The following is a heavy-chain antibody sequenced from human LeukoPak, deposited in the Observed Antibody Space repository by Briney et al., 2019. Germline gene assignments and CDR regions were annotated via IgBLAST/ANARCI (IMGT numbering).Heavy chain of an antibody. D-gene: IGHD3-10*01. Sequence: AGGSLRLSCAASGFTFSSYGMHWVRQAPGKGLEWVAVISYDGSNKYYADSVKGRFTISRDNSKNTLYLQMNSLRAEDTAVYYCAKSLEGLLWFGESFDYWGQGTLVTVSS. CDR3: AKSLEGLLWFGESFDY. V-gene: IGHV3-30*18. CDR1: GFTFSSYG. J-gene: IGHJ4*02. CDR2: ISYDGSNK.